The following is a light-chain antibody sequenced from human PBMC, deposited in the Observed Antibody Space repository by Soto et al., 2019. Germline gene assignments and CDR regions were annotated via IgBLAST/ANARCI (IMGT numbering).Light chain of an antibody. CDR1: QSISSW. CDR3: KHSTSYSQA. J-gene: IGKJ1*01. CDR2: NAS. Sequence: IKVTMSPSAVSASVGDRVTITCRASQSISSWLAWYQQKPGKAPKLLIYNASSLESGVPSTFSGSGSGTDFTLTISRLQPEDVATYYCKHSTSYSQAFAQGTKV. V-gene: IGKV1-5*03.